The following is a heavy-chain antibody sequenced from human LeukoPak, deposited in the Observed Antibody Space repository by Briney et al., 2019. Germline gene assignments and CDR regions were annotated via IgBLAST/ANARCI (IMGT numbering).Heavy chain of an antibody. CDR2: IRYDGSNK. D-gene: IGHD5-12*01. V-gene: IGHV3-30*02. CDR1: GFTFSSYG. CDR3: ARGHIVATFDDY. Sequence: PGGSLRLSCAASGFTFSSYGMHWVRQAPGKGLEWVAFIRYDGSNKYYADSVKGRFTISRDNAKNSLYLQMNSLRAEDTAVYYCARGHIVATFDDYWGQGTLVTVSS. J-gene: IGHJ4*02.